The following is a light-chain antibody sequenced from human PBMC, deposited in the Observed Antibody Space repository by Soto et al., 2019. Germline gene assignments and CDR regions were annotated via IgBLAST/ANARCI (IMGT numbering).Light chain of an antibody. CDR1: QSLGIW. CDR3: QEYNSNSGT. Sequence: DIQLTQSPSTLSASVGDRVTITCLASQSLGIWLAWHQQKPGKAPKLLIYDASTLKSGVPSRFSGSGSGTKFTLTISSLQPDDFATYYCQEYNSNSGTFGQGTKVDIK. V-gene: IGKV1-5*01. J-gene: IGKJ1*01. CDR2: DAS.